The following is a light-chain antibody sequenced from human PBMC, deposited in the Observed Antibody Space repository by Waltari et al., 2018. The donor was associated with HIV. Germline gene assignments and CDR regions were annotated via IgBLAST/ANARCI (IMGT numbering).Light chain of an antibody. J-gene: IGKJ2*01. CDR2: DTS. V-gene: IGKV1-39*01. CDR3: QQSHRAPYT. Sequence: DIQMTQFPSSLSASVGDTITITCRASQSISTFLIWYQQIPGKAPKLLIYDTSTLQGDVPSRFSGSGSGTDFTLTVSSLQPEDFATYYCQQSHRAPYTFGQGTKLEIK. CDR1: QSISTF.